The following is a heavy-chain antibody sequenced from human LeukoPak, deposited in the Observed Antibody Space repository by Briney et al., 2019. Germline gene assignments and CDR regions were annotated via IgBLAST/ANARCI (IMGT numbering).Heavy chain of an antibody. V-gene: IGHV4-4*08. CDR2: IRSSGST. J-gene: IGHJ3*02. Sequence: SETLSLTCTVSGGSISINYWSWIRQPPGKGLEWIGYIRSSGSTNYNPSLKSRVTISMDTSKKQFSLQLSSVTAADTAVYYCARDMTGSGWNDAFDIWGQGTMVTVSS. D-gene: IGHD6-19*01. CDR3: ARDMTGSGWNDAFDI. CDR1: GGSISINY.